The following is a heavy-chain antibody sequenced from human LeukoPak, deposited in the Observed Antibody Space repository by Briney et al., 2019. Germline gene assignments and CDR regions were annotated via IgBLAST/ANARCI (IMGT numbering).Heavy chain of an antibody. J-gene: IGHJ4*02. V-gene: IGHV4-34*01. CDR2: INHSGST. D-gene: IGHD6-13*01. CDR3: ARAVTLIAAAGDYFDY. Sequence: PSETLSLTCAVYGGSFSGYYWSWIRQPPGKGLGWIGEINHSGSTNYNPSLKSRVTISVDTSKNQFSLKLSSVTAADTAVYYCARAVTLIAAAGDYFDYWGQGTLVTVSS. CDR1: GGSFSGYY.